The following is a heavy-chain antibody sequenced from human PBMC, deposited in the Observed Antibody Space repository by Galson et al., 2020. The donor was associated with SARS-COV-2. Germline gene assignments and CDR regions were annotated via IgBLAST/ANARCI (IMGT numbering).Heavy chain of an antibody. CDR3: ARDDDYYDSSGSTY. CDR2: IKQDGSEK. V-gene: IGHV3-7*01. J-gene: IGHJ4*02. Sequence: GGSLRLSCAASGFTFSSYWMSWVRQAPGKGLEWVANIKQDGSEKYYVDSVKGRFTISRDNAKNSLYLQMNSLRAEDTAVYYCARDDDYYDSSGSTYWGQGTLVTVSS. D-gene: IGHD3-22*01. CDR1: GFTFSSYW.